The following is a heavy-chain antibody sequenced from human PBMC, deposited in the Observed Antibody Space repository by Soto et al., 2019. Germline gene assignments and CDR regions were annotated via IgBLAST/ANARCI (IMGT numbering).Heavy chain of an antibody. CDR3: ALTVVGYDAFDI. D-gene: IGHD6-19*01. V-gene: IGHV2-26*01. Sequence: QVTLKESGPVLVKPTETLTLTCTVSGFSLSNARMGVSWIRQPPGKALEWLAHIFSNDEKSYSTSLKSRLTISKGTSTNHVVPTMTNMDPVDTATYCCALTVVGYDAFDIWGQGTMVAVAA. J-gene: IGHJ3*02. CDR1: GFSLSNARMG. CDR2: IFSNDEK.